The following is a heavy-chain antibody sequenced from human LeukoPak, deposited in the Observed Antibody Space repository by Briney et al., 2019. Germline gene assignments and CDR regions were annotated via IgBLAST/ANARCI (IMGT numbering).Heavy chain of an antibody. CDR2: ISSSSSYI. D-gene: IGHD5-18*01. Sequence: PGGSLRLSCAAPGFTFSSYSMNWVRQAPGKGLEWVSSISSSSSYIYYADSVKGRFTISRDNAKNPLYLQMNSLRAEDTAVCYCATRYSYGYGHPFDYWGQGTLVTVSS. V-gene: IGHV3-21*01. J-gene: IGHJ4*02. CDR1: GFTFSSYS. CDR3: ATRYSYGYGHPFDY.